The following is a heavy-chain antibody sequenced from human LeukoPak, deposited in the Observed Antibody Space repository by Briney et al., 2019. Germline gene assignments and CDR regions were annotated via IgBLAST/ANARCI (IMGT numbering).Heavy chain of an antibody. CDR2: INHSGST. V-gene: IGHV4-34*01. CDR1: GGSFSGYY. D-gene: IGHD2-2*01. J-gene: IGHJ6*02. Sequence: PSETLSLTCAVYGGSFSGYYWSWIRQPPGKGLEWIGEINHSGSTNYNPSLKSRVTISVDTSKNQFSLKLSSVTAADTAVYYCARRGIVVVPAVYGMDVWGQGTTVTVSS. CDR3: ARRGIVVVPAVYGMDV.